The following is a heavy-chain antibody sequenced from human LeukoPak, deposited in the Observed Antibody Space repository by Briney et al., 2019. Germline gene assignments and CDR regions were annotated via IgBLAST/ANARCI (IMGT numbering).Heavy chain of an antibody. V-gene: IGHV3-30*18. D-gene: IGHD6-19*01. CDR1: GFTFNSYG. CDR3: AKEYSSGCDY. CDR2: ISYDGSNK. J-gene: IGHJ4*02. Sequence: PGGSLRLSCAASGFTFNSYGMHWVRQAPGKGLEWVAVISYDGSNKYYADSVKGRFTISRDNSKNTLYLQMNSLRAEDTAVYYCAKEYSSGCDYWGQGTLVTVSS.